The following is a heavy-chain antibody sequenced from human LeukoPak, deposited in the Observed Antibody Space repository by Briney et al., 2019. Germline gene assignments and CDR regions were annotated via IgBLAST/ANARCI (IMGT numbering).Heavy chain of an antibody. J-gene: IGHJ3*02. Sequence: GASVKVSCKASGYTFSVYYIHWMRQAPGQGLEWMGWIIPKNGGTNYQDRVTMTRDTSISTAYMELSSLTDDDTAEYYCARGVLLQGRGAFDIWGQGTMVTVSS. CDR2: IIPKNGGT. D-gene: IGHD2-21*02. CDR1: GYTFSVYY. CDR3: ARGVLLQGRGAFDI. V-gene: IGHV1-2*02.